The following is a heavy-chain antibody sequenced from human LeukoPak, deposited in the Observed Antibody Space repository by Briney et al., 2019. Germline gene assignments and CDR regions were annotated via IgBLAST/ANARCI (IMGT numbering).Heavy chain of an antibody. J-gene: IGHJ4*02. CDR2: IYYSGGT. Sequence: SSETLSLTCTVSGGSINSYYWSWIRQPPGRGLEWIGYIYYSGGTNYNPSLESRVTISVDTSKNQFSLKLTSVTAADTAVYYCARVGGSSWYRGFEVDYWGQGTLVTVSS. CDR1: GGSINSYY. D-gene: IGHD6-13*01. CDR3: ARVGGSSWYRGFEVDY. V-gene: IGHV4-59*01.